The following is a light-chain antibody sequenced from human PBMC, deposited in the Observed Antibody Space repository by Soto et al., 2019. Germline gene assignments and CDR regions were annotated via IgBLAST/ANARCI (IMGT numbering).Light chain of an antibody. Sequence: QSVLTQPPSASGSPGQSVTISCTVTSSDVGGYNSVSWYQQHPGKAPKFMIYEVSKRPSGVPDRFSGSQSGHTASLTVSGLQAEDEADYYCRSYAGSNNYVFGTGTKLTVL. CDR3: RSYAGSNNYV. CDR1: SSDVGGYNS. CDR2: EVS. V-gene: IGLV2-8*01. J-gene: IGLJ1*01.